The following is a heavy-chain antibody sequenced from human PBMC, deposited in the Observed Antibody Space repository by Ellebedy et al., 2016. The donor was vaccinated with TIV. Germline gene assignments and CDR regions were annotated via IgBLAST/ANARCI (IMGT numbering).Heavy chain of an antibody. Sequence: ASVKVSCKASGDTFNSDVFSWVRQAPGQGLEWIGWISVSDYYTNYAQNFQGRVTMTTGASSNTVYMELRSLRFDDTAVYYCARDHVGGDVWGQGTTVIVSS. CDR1: GDTFNSDV. CDR3: ARDHVGGDV. CDR2: ISVSDYYT. J-gene: IGHJ6*02. D-gene: IGHD3-3*01. V-gene: IGHV1-18*01.